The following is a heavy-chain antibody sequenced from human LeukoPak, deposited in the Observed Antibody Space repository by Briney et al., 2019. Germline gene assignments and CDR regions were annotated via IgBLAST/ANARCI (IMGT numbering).Heavy chain of an antibody. J-gene: IGHJ4*02. D-gene: IGHD5-18*01. Sequence: SETLSLTCTVSGGSINTIHYWTWIRQTPGKDLEWIGYIHQSGTTYYNPSLEGRVTISQDRSKNQFSLKLTSVTDADTATYYCARETAQYYFDYWGQGTLVTVSS. CDR2: IHQSGTT. CDR3: ARETAQYYFDY. CDR1: GGSINTIHY. V-gene: IGHV4-30-2*01.